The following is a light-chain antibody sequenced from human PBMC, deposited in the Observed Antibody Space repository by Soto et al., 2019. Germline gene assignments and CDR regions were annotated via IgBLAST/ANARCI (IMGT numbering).Light chain of an antibody. V-gene: IGKV1-9*01. CDR3: QRLNTYPVT. Sequence: DIQLTQSPSFLSASVGDRVTITCRTSQDISNYLAWYQQKPGKAPRLLISGASTLRSGVPSTFSGSGSGTEFTLTITSLQPEDFATYYCQRLNTYPVTFGPGTTVELK. CDR2: GAS. CDR1: QDISNY. J-gene: IGKJ3*01.